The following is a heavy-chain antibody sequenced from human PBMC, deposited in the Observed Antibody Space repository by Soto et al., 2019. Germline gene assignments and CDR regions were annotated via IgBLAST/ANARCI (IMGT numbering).Heavy chain of an antibody. J-gene: IGHJ4*02. CDR1: GYTFTNYA. Sequence: ASVKVSCKASGYTFTNYALHWVRQAPGQGLEWMGIINPSGGSTSYAQKFQGRVTMTRDTSTSTVYMELSSLRSEDTAVYYCAREAGAFDYWGQGTLVTVSS. D-gene: IGHD6-19*01. CDR3: AREAGAFDY. V-gene: IGHV1-46*01. CDR2: INPSGGST.